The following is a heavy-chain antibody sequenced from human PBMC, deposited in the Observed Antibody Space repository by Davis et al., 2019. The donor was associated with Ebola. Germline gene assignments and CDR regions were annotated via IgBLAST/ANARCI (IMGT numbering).Heavy chain of an antibody. J-gene: IGHJ4*02. CDR1: GYSISTGFS. Sequence: MPSETLSLTCTVPGYSISTGFSWGWIRQPPGKGLEWIGSVYHNGRTNYNPSLKSRVTISLDTSKNQFSLKLRSVTAADTAVYFCARDFVYWGQGALVTVSS. CDR2: VYHNGRT. CDR3: ARDFVY. V-gene: IGHV4-38-2*02.